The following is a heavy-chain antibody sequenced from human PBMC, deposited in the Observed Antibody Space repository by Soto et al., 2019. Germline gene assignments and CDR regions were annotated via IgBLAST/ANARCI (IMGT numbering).Heavy chain of an antibody. Sequence: PGGSLRLSCAASGFTFSSYSMNWVRQAPGKGLEWVLSISSSSSYIYYADSVKGRFTISRDNAKNSLYLQMNSLRAEDTAVYYWARDWELEPYFDYWGQGTLVTVSS. D-gene: IGHD1-26*01. CDR1: GFTFSSYS. V-gene: IGHV3-21*01. J-gene: IGHJ4*02. CDR3: ARDWELEPYFDY. CDR2: ISSSSSYI.